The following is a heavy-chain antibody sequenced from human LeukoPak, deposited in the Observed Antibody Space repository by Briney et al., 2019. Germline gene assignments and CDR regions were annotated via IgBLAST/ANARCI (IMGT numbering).Heavy chain of an antibody. V-gene: IGHV4-34*01. CDR3: ARVKVRTVTTYLYYFDY. J-gene: IGHJ4*02. CDR2: INHSGST. Sequence: SETLSLACAVYGGSFSGYYWSWIRQPPGKGLEWIGEINHSGSTNYNPSLKSRVTISVDTSKNQSSLKLSSVTAADTAVYYCARVKVRTVTTYLYYFDYWGQGTLVTVSS. CDR1: GGSFSGYY. D-gene: IGHD4-17*01.